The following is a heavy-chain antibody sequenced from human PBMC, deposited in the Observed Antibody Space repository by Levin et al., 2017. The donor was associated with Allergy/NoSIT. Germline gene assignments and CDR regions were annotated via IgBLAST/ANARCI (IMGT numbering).Heavy chain of an antibody. CDR3: AKAHGPITAYYFDY. D-gene: IGHD2-21*02. V-gene: IGHV3-30*18. CDR2: ISYDGKNN. J-gene: IGHJ4*02. Sequence: PGESLKISCEASGFTFSTYGMHWVRQAPGKGLEWVAIISYDGKNNYYADSVKGRFTISRDNSKNTVYLQVNSLRVEDTAVYYCAKAHGPITAYYFDYWGQGTLVTVSS. CDR1: GFTFSTYG.